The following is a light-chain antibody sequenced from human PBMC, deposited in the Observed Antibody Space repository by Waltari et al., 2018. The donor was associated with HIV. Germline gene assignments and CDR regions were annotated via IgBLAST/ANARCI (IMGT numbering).Light chain of an antibody. CDR2: RAS. J-gene: IGKJ4*01. V-gene: IGKV4-1*01. CDR1: RTVFYNSNNENY. Sequence: DIVMTQSPDSLTVSLGERATINCRSSRTVFYNSNNENYLAWYQHKPGQPPKVLIYRASTRVFGVSDRFSGTGSGTNFSLTISNLQADDLAVYYCQQYFSLPLTFGGGTKLEVK. CDR3: QQYFSLPLT.